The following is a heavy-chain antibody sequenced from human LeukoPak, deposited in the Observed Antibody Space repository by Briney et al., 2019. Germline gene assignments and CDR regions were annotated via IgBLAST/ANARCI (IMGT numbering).Heavy chain of an antibody. CDR1: GYTFTGYY. D-gene: IGHD6-19*01. J-gene: IGHJ4*02. CDR2: INPNSGGT. V-gene: IGHV1-2*02. Sequence: GASVKVSCKASGYTFTGYYMHWVRQAPGQGLEWMGWINPNSGGTNYAQKFQGRVTMTRDTSISTAYMELSRLRSDDTAVHYCARDGCSGWCSGYDYWGQGTLVTVSS. CDR3: ARDGCSGWCSGYDY.